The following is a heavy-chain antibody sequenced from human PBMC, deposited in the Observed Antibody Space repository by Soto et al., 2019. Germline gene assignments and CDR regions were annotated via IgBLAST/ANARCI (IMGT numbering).Heavy chain of an antibody. CDR3: AREGGLLWFGELLYGSENYSGMDV. V-gene: IGHV3-23*01. CDR2: ISGTGGSK. Sequence: PGGSLRLSCAASGFTFNNYAMNWVRQAPGKGLEWVATISGTGGSKYYADSVKGRFTISRDNSKNTLYLQMNSLRAEDTAVYYCAREGGLLWFGELLYGSENYSGMDVRGQGTTVTVSS. D-gene: IGHD3-10*01. CDR1: GFTFNNYA. J-gene: IGHJ6*02.